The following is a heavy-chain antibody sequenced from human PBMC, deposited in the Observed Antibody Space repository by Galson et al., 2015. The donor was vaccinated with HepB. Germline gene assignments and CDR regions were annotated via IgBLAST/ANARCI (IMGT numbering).Heavy chain of an antibody. J-gene: IGHJ4*02. CDR2: VNTDGSST. Sequence: SLRLSCAASGFTFSNYWMHWVRRVPGKGLVWVARVNTDGSSTTYADSVKGRLTISRDNVKNTLHLQMNSLRADDTAIYYCARSRVERAVAGTFDYWGQGTLVTVSS. D-gene: IGHD6-19*01. V-gene: IGHV3-74*01. CDR3: ARSRVERAVAGTFDY. CDR1: GFTFSNYW.